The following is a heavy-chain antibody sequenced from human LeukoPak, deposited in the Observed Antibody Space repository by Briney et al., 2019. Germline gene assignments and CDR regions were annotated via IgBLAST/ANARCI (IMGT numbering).Heavy chain of an antibody. D-gene: IGHD3-10*01. CDR3: ARTRYYYNSRSYGAPYYFDY. J-gene: IGHJ4*02. CDR2: IYTSGST. V-gene: IGHV4-4*07. Sequence: SETLSLTCTVSGGSISSYYWSWIRQPAGKGLEWIGRIYTSGSTNYNPSLKSRVTMSVDTSMNQFSLKLSSVTAADTAVYYCARTRYYYNSRSYGAPYYFDYWGQGTLVTVSS. CDR1: GGSISSYY.